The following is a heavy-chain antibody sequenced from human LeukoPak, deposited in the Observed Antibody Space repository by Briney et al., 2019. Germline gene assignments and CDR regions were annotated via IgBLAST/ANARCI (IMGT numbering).Heavy chain of an antibody. D-gene: IGHD3-3*01. Sequence: ASVKVSCKASGYTFTCYYMHWVRQAPGQGLEWMGWINPSSGGTNYAQKVQGRVTMTRDTSSSTAYMELSRLRFDDTVVYYCARGPRITIFGVVMANDAFDIWGQGTMVTVSS. CDR2: INPSSGGT. CDR1: GYTFTCYY. J-gene: IGHJ3*02. CDR3: ARGPRITIFGVVMANDAFDI. V-gene: IGHV1-2*02.